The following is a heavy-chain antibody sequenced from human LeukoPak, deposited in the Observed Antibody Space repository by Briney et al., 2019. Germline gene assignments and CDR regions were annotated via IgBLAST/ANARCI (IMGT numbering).Heavy chain of an antibody. Sequence: GASVKVSFKASGGTFSSCAISWVRQAPGQGLEWMGRIIPILGIANYAQKFQGRVTITADKSTSTAYMELSSLRSEDTAVYYCARGGEALDIWGQGTMVTVSS. D-gene: IGHD3-16*01. CDR2: IIPILGIA. CDR3: ARGGEALDI. CDR1: GGTFSSCA. J-gene: IGHJ3*02. V-gene: IGHV1-69*04.